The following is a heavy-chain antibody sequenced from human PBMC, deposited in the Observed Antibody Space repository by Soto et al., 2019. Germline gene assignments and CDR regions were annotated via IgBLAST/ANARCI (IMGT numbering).Heavy chain of an antibody. V-gene: IGHV4-59*01. CDR1: GGSISSYY. J-gene: IGHJ4*02. D-gene: IGHD3-3*01. Sequence: SETLSLTCTVSGGSISSYYWSWIRQPPGKGLEWIGYIYYSGSTNYNPSLKSRVTISVDTSKNQFSLKLSSVTAADTAVYYCARETAYYDFWSGYYTSYYFDYWGQGTLVTSPQ. CDR3: ARETAYYDFWSGYYTSYYFDY. CDR2: IYYSGST.